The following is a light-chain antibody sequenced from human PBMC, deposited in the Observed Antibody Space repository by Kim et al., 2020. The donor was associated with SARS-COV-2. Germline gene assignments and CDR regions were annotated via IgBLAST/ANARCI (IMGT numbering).Light chain of an antibody. CDR2: DVS. J-gene: IGLJ1*01. CDR3: SSYTSISPYV. Sequence: QSALTQPASVSGSPGQSITISCTGTSSDVGGYNYVSWYQQHPGKAPKLMLYDVSERPSGVSNRFSGSKSGNTASLTISGLQAEDEADYYCSSYTSISPYVFGTGTKVTVL. CDR1: SSDVGGYNY. V-gene: IGLV2-14*01.